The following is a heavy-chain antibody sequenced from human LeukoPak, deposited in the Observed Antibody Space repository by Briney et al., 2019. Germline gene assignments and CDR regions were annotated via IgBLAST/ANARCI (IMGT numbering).Heavy chain of an antibody. CDR3: ANIAVAGNFDY. D-gene: IGHD6-19*01. Sequence: PSETLSLTCTVSGGSISSGGYYWSWIRQHPGKGLEWIGYIYYSGSTYYNPSLKSRVTISVDTSKNQFSLKLSSVTAADTAVYYCANIAVAGNFDYWGQGTLVTVSS. CDR2: IYYSGST. V-gene: IGHV4-31*03. J-gene: IGHJ4*02. CDR1: GGSISSGGYY.